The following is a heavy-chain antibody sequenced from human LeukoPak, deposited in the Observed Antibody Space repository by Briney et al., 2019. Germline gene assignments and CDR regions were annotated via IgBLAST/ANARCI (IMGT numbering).Heavy chain of an antibody. CDR3: ARVFLSRYDSSGYYYGYYYYGMDV. D-gene: IGHD3-22*01. V-gene: IGHV4-39*07. Sequence: SETLSLTCTVSGGSISSSSYYWGWIRQPPGKGLEWIGSIHYSGSTYYNPSLKSRVTIFVDPSKNQFSLKLSSVTAADTAVYYCARVFLSRYDSSGYYYGYYYYGMDVWGQGTTVTVSS. J-gene: IGHJ6*02. CDR1: GGSISSSSYY. CDR2: IHYSGST.